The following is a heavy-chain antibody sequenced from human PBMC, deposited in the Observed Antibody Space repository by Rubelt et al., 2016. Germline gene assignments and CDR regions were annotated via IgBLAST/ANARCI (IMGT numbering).Heavy chain of an antibody. V-gene: IGHV3-21*01. CDR1: S. CDR2: ISSSSSYI. CDR3: ARASRGSSRNYFDY. J-gene: IGHJ4*02. D-gene: IGHD6-6*01. Sequence: SMNWVRQAPGKGLEWVSSISSSSSYIYYADSVKGRFTISRDNAKNSLYLQMNSLRAEDTAVYYCARASRGSSRNYFDYWGQGTLVTVSS.